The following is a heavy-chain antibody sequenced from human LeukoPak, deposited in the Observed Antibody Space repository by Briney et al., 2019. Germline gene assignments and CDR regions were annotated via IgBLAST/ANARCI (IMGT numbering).Heavy chain of an antibody. CDR2: ISSSSSYI. J-gene: IGHJ3*02. CDR1: GFIVSDNY. V-gene: IGHV3-21*01. CDR3: ARDHRAYRYYDILTGDNGNDAFDI. D-gene: IGHD3-9*01. Sequence: PGGSLRLSCAVSGFIVSDNYMSWVRQAPGKGLEWVSSISSSSSYIYYADSVKGRFTISRDNAKNSLYLQMNSLRAEDTAVYYCARDHRAYRYYDILTGDNGNDAFDIWGQGTMVTVSS.